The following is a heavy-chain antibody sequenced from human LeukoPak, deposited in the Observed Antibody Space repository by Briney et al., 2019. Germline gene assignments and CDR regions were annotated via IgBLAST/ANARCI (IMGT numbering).Heavy chain of an antibody. Sequence: ASVKVSCKASGYTFTSCGISWVRQAPGQGLEWMGWISAYNGNTNYAQKLQGRVTMTTDTSTSTAYMELRSLRSDDTAVYYCARDYALTLVGTTGGDYWGQGTLVTVSS. D-gene: IGHD1-14*01. V-gene: IGHV1-18*01. J-gene: IGHJ4*02. CDR1: GYTFTSCG. CDR3: ARDYALTLVGTTGGDY. CDR2: ISAYNGNT.